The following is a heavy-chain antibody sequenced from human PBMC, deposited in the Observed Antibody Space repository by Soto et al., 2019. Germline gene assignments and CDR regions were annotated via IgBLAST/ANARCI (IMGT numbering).Heavy chain of an antibody. CDR3: ARVVRQQLVLYYFDY. Sequence: SETLSLTCTVSGGSISSYYWSWIRQPPVKGLEWIGYIYYSGSTNYNPSLKSRVTISVDTSKNQFSLKLSSVTAADTAVYYCARVVRQQLVLYYFDYWGQGTLVTVS. J-gene: IGHJ4*02. D-gene: IGHD6-13*01. V-gene: IGHV4-59*01. CDR1: GGSISSYY. CDR2: IYYSGST.